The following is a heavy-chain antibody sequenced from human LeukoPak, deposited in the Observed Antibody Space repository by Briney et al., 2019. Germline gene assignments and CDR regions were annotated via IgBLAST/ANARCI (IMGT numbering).Heavy chain of an antibody. D-gene: IGHD2-2*01. J-gene: IGHJ3*02. Sequence: GESLKISCKGSGXNFTPYWIAWVRQMPGEGLEWMGIIYPDDSHTTYSPSFQGRVTISVDKSITTAYLQWSSLKASDTAMYYCARHRYDKYCSTNGCPGAFDIWGQGTTVTVSS. CDR1: GXNFTPYW. V-gene: IGHV5-51*01. CDR3: ARHRYDKYCSTNGCPGAFDI. CDR2: IYPDDSHT.